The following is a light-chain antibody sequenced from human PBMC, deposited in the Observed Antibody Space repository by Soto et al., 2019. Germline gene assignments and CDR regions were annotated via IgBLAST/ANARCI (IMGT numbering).Light chain of an antibody. CDR2: KAS. Sequence: DIQMTESPSSLSASFGDRVTITCRASQTIINWLAWYQQKPGKAPKLLIYKASTLEGEVPSRFSGSGSETEFTLTINSLQPDDSATYYCQQYHTYWWTFGQGTKVDI. J-gene: IGKJ1*01. V-gene: IGKV1-5*03. CDR3: QQYHTYWWT. CDR1: QTIINW.